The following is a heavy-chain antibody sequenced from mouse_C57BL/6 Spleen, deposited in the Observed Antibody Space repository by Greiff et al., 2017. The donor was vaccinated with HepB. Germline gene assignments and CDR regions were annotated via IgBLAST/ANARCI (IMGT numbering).Heavy chain of an antibody. CDR2: ISNGGGST. Sequence: EVQLVESGGGLVQPGGSLKLSCAASGFTFSDYYMYWVRQTPEKRLEWVAYISNGGGSTYYPDTVKGRFTISRDNAKNTLYLQMSRLKSEDTAMYYCARRRLSPGYFDDWGQSTTLTVSS. CDR3: ARRRLSPGYFDD. J-gene: IGHJ2*01. CDR1: GFTFSDYY. D-gene: IGHD2-4*01. V-gene: IGHV5-12*01.